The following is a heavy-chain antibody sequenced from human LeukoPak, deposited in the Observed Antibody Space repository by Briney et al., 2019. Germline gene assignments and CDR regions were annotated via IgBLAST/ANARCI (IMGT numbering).Heavy chain of an antibody. CDR2: LSSDGRST. D-gene: IGHD3-22*01. CDR1: GFTVSTYW. V-gene: IGHV3-74*01. Sequence: GGSLRLSCEVSGFTVSTYWMHWVRQGPGKGLEWVARLSSDGRSTNYADFVRGRATISRDNAKNTLFLEMSGLRADDTAVYYCARSYNYRFDYWGQGTLVVVSS. J-gene: IGHJ4*02. CDR3: ARSYNYRFDY.